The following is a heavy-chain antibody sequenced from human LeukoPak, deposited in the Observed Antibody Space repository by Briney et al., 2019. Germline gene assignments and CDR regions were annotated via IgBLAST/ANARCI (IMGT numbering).Heavy chain of an antibody. CDR1: GFTFDDYA. CDR2: ISWDGGST. Sequence: GGSLRLSCAASGFTFDDYAMHWVRQAPGKGLEWVSVISWDGGSTYYADSVKGRFTISRDNSKNSLYLQMNSLRAEDTALYYCAKDKAAAGLGYFDYWGQGTLVTVSS. CDR3: AKDKAAAGLGYFDY. V-gene: IGHV3-43D*03. J-gene: IGHJ4*02. D-gene: IGHD6-13*01.